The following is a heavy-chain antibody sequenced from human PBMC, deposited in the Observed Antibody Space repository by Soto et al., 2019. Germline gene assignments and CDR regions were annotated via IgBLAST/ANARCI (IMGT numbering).Heavy chain of an antibody. CDR3: ARACIAAAAHYGMDV. CDR1: GYTFTSYY. V-gene: IGHV1-46*01. D-gene: IGHD6-13*01. CDR2: INPSGGST. J-gene: IGHJ6*02. Sequence: QVQLVQSGAEVKKPGASVKVSCKASGYTFTSYYMHWVRQAPGQGLEWMGIINPSGGSTSYAQKFQGRVTMTRDTSTSTVYMELSSLRSEDTAVYYCARACIAAAAHYGMDVWGQGTTVTVSS.